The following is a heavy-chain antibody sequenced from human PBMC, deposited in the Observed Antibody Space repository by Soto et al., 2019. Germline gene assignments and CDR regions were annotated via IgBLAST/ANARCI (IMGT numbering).Heavy chain of an antibody. J-gene: IGHJ6*03. D-gene: IGHD6-6*01. V-gene: IGHV4-59*08. CDR3: ARLNSSSYYYMHV. Sequence: TLSLTCTVSGGSISSYYWSWIRQPPGKGLEWIGYVYYSGSTNFNPSLKSRVTISVDTSKNQFSLRLSSVTAADAAVYYCARLNSSSYYYMHVWGKGTTVTVS. CDR2: VYYSGST. CDR1: GGSISSYY.